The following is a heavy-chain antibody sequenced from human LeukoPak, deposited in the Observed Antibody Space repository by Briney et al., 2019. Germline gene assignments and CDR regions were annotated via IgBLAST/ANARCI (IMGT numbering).Heavy chain of an antibody. V-gene: IGHV3-74*01. J-gene: IGHJ4*02. CDR1: GFTFSDYW. CDR3: ARINREPGYSSDY. Sequence: PGGSLRLSCAASGFTFSDYWMHWVGQAPGKGLVWVSRISDGGSSTSYADSVKGRFTISRANAKNTLYLQMNSLRAEDTAVYYCARINREPGYSSDYWGQGTLVTVSS. D-gene: IGHD5-18*01. CDR2: ISDGGSST.